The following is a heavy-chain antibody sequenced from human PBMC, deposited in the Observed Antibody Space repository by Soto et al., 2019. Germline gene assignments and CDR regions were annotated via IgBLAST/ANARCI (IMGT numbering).Heavy chain of an antibody. CDR2: VSGSGRST. V-gene: IGHV3-23*01. CDR1: GFTFSSYA. J-gene: IGHJ6*03. Sequence: EVQLLESGGGLVQPGGSLRLSCAASGFTFSSYAMSWVRQAPGKGLEWVSAVSGSGRSTYSADSVKGRFTVSRDNSKNTLYLQMNRLRAEDTAVYYCAKESTDHFDYYMDVWGKGTTVTVSS. CDR3: AKESTDHFDYYMDV.